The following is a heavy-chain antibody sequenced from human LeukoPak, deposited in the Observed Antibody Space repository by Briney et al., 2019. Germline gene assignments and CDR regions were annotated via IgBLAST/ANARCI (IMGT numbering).Heavy chain of an antibody. CDR2: ISGSGGST. J-gene: IGHJ4*02. V-gene: IGHV3-23*01. Sequence: GGSLRPSCAASGFTFSSYAMGWVRQAPGKGLEWVSAISGSGGSTYYADSVKGRFTISRDNSKNTLYLQMNSLRAEDTAVYYCARGELWYPDYWGQGTLVTVSS. CDR1: GFTFSSYA. CDR3: ARGELWYPDY. D-gene: IGHD3-16*01.